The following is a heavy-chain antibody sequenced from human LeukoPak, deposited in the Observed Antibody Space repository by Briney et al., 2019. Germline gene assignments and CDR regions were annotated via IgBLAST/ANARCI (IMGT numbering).Heavy chain of an antibody. CDR3: AKDGLARRSSSWYSDY. D-gene: IGHD6-13*01. J-gene: IGHJ4*02. CDR2: IKSDGSST. CDR1: GSTFSSYW. Sequence: PGGSLRLSCAASGSTFSSYWMHWVRQAPGKGLVWVSSIKSDGSSTSYADSVKGRLTISRDNARNTLYLQMNSLRTEDTAVYYCAKDGLARRSSSWYSDYWGQGTLVTVSS. V-gene: IGHV3-74*01.